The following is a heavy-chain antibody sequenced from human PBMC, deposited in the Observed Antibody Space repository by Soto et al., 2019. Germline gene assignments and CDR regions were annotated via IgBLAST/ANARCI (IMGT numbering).Heavy chain of an antibody. D-gene: IGHD2-21*02. CDR2: IPQEGVDG. CDR3: ARDHLILPAHDFFYGSDV. V-gene: IGHV3-7*03. CDR1: GFVFSMYS. J-gene: IGHJ6*02. Sequence: GGSLRLSCEVSGFVFSMYSMSWVRQTPGKGLEWVAKIPQEGVDGHYADSVKGRFTISRDNGKNSLYLQMNNLRAEDTAVYYCARDHLILPAHDFFYGSDVWGRGATVTVS.